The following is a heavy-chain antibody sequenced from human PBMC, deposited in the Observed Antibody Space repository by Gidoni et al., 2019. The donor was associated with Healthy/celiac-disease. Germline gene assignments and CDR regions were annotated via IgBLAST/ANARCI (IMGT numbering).Heavy chain of an antibody. J-gene: IGHJ4*02. Sequence: EVQLVESGGGLVQPGGSRSLPCAASGFTFSRYSMNWVRQAPGKGLEWVSYIGSSSSTIYYADSVKGRFTISRDNAKNSLYLQMNSLRDEDTAVYYCARDGRTTDNYWGQGTLVTVSS. CDR1: GFTFSRYS. V-gene: IGHV3-48*02. CDR3: ARDGRTTDNY. D-gene: IGHD4-4*01. CDR2: IGSSSSTI.